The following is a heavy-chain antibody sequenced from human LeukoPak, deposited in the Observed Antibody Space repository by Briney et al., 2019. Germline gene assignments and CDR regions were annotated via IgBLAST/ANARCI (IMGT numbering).Heavy chain of an antibody. D-gene: IGHD1-26*01. V-gene: IGHV3-66*01. CDR3: AKDRGSLQREAFDY. CDR2: IYSGGST. J-gene: IGHJ4*02. Sequence: PGGSLRLSCAASGFTVSSNYMSWVRQAPGKGLEWVSVIYSGGSTYYADSVKGRFTISRDNSKNTLYLQMNSLRAEDTAVYYCAKDRGSLQREAFDYWGQGTLVTVSS. CDR1: GFTVSSNY.